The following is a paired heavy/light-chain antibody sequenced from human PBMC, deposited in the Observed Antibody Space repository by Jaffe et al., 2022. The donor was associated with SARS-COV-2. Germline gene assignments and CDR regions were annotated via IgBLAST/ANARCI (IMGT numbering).Heavy chain of an antibody. V-gene: IGHV4-39*02. D-gene: IGHD1-1*01. Sequence: QLQLQESGPGLVKPSETLSLTCTVSGGSINSSSYYWGWIRQSPGKGLEWIGSIYSSAGTYYNPSLKSRVTMSLDTSKNHFSLRLSSVTAADTAVYYCAKPKVERRLDYYYMDVWGKGTTVTVSS. CDR3: AKPKVERRLDYYYMDV. CDR1: GGSINSSSYY. J-gene: IGHJ6*03. CDR2: IYSSAGT.
Light chain of an antibody. CDR1: RSVLYSTNNKNY. J-gene: IGKJ4*01. Sequence: DIVMTQSPDSLAVSLGERATINCKSSRSVLYSTNNKNYLAWYQQKPGQPPKLLIYWASTRESGVPDRFSGSGSGTDFTLTVSSLQAEDVAVYYCQQYYSTPLTFGGGTNVEIK. CDR3: QQYYSTPLT. CDR2: WAS. V-gene: IGKV4-1*01.